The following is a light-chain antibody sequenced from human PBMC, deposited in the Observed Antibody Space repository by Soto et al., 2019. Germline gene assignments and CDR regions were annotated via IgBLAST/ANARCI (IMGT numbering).Light chain of an antibody. J-gene: IGKJ1*01. V-gene: IGKV3-15*01. CDR1: QSVSSN. Sequence: EIEMTQSPVTLSVSPGERATLSCRASQSVSSNLAWYQQKPGQAPRLLIYGASTRATGIAARFSGSGSGTEFTLTIRSLQSEDFALYYCHQYDNWPLTWTFGQGIKVEIK. CDR2: GAS. CDR3: HQYDNWPLTWT.